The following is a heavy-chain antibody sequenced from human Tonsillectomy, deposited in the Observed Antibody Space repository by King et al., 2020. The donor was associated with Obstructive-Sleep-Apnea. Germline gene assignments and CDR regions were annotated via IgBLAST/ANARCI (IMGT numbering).Heavy chain of an antibody. Sequence: VQLVESGGGLVKPGGSLRLSCAASGFTFSSYSMNWVRQAPGKGLEWVSSISSSSSYIYYADSVKGRFTISRDNAKNSLYLQMNSLRAEDTAVYYCARDRMPPYGMDVWGQGTTVTVSS. D-gene: IGHD2-2*01. CDR3: ARDRMPPYGMDV. CDR2: ISSSSSYI. CDR1: GFTFSSYS. J-gene: IGHJ6*02. V-gene: IGHV3-21*01.